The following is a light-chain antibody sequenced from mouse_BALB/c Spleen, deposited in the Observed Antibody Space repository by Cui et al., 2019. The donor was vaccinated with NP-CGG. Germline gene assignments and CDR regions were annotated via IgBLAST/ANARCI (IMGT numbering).Light chain of an antibody. J-gene: IGLJ1*01. CDR1: TGAVTTSNY. CDR2: GTN. CDR3: ALWYSNHWV. V-gene: IGLV1*01. Sequence: PVFTQESALTTSPGETVTLTCRSSTGAVTTSNYANWVQEKPDHLFTGLIGGTNNRAPGVPARFSGSLIGDKAALTIRGAQTEDEAIYFCALWYSNHWVFGGGTKLTVL.